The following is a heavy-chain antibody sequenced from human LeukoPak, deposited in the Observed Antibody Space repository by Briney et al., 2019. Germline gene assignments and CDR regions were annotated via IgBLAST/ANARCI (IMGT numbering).Heavy chain of an antibody. CDR1: GFTFSSYS. CDR2: ISSSSSYI. Sequence: PGGSLRLSCAASGFTFSSYSMNWVRQAPGKGLEWVSSISSSSSYIYYADSVKGRFTISRDNAKNSLYLQMNSLRAEDTAVYYCARDWAVGATTPNWFDPWGQGTLVTVSS. J-gene: IGHJ5*02. CDR3: ARDWAVGATTPNWFDP. V-gene: IGHV3-21*01. D-gene: IGHD1-26*01.